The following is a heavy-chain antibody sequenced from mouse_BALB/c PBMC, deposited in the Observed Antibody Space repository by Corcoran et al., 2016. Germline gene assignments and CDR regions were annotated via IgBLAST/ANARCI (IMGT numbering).Heavy chain of an antibody. CDR1: GFNIKDTY. CDR3: ARDYDGYYYAMDY. Sequence: EVQLQQSGAELVKPGASVKLSCTASGFNIKDTYMHWVKQRPEQGLEWIGRIDPANGNTKYDPKFQGKATITADTSSNTAYRQLSSLTSEDTAGYYCARDYDGYYYAMDYWGQGTSVTVSS. V-gene: IGHV14-3*02. D-gene: IGHD2-4*01. CDR2: IDPANGNT. J-gene: IGHJ4*01.